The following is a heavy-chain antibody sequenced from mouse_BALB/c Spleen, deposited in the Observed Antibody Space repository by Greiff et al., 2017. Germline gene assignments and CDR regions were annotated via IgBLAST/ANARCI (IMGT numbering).Heavy chain of an antibody. CDR3: ITTVVATAMDY. Sequence: DVKLQESGAELVRSGASVKLSCTASGFNIKDYYMHWVKQRPEQGLEWIGWIDPENGDTEYAPKFQGKATMTADTSSNTAYLQLSSLTSEDTAVYYCITTVVATAMDYWGQGTSVTVSS. J-gene: IGHJ4*01. D-gene: IGHD1-1*01. CDR2: IDPENGDT. V-gene: IGHV14-4*02. CDR1: GFNIKDYY.